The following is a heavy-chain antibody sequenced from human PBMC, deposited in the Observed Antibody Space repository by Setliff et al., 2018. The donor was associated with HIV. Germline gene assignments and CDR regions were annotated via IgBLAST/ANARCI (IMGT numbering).Heavy chain of an antibody. Sequence: GSLRLSCAASGFTFSDYYMIWIRQAPGQGLEWVSYISTSSATKYYADSVKGRFTISRDNAKNSLYLQMNSVRADDKAVYYCARAALRYCTSTSCPRVDAFDIWGQGTMVTVSS. CDR3: ARAALRYCTSTSCPRVDAFDI. D-gene: IGHD2-2*01. J-gene: IGHJ3*02. CDR1: GFTFSDYY. V-gene: IGHV3-11*01. CDR2: ISTSSATK.